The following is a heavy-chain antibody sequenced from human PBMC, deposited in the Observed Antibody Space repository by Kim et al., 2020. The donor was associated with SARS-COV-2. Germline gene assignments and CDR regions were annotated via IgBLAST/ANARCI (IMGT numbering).Heavy chain of an antibody. CDR1: GYTFTSYA. J-gene: IGHJ6*02. CDR2: INTNTGNP. CDR3: ARDDDVIKLRYFDWLSFYYYGMDV. V-gene: IGHV7-4-1*04. D-gene: IGHD3-9*01. Sequence: ASVKVSCKASGYTFTSYAMNWVRQAPGQGLEWMGWINTNTGNPTYAQGFTGRFVFSLDTSVSMAYLQISSLKAEDTAVYYCARDDDVIKLRYFDWLSFYYYGMDVWGQGTTVTVSS.